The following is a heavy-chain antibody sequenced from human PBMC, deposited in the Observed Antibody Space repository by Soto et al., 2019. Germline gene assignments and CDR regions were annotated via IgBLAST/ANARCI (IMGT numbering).Heavy chain of an antibody. D-gene: IGHD3-22*01. J-gene: IGHJ5*02. CDR1: GFTFSSFS. CDR3: ARSYYYDSSGSLNWFDP. CDR2: ISSSSSTI. Sequence: PVLLQRLPYAASGFTFSSFSMNWVRQAPGKGLEWVSYISSSSSTIYYADSVKGRFTISRDNAKNSLYLQMNSLRAEDTAVYYCARSYYYDSSGSLNWFDPWGQGTLVTVSS. V-gene: IGHV3-48*01.